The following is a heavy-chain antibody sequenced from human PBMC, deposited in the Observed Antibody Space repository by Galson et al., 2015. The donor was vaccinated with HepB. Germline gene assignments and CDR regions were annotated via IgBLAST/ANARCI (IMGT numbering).Heavy chain of an antibody. CDR1: GYNFINYG. Sequence: SVKVSCKASGYNFINYGICWVRQTPGQGLEWLGWISANNGKTNYAENFQGRVSMTRDTSTSTAYMELRSLRLDDTALYYCARYNYGFGSYYHGMDAWGQGTTVSVSS. V-gene: IGHV1-18*01. CDR3: ARYNYGFGSYYHGMDA. CDR2: ISANNGKT. J-gene: IGHJ6*02. D-gene: IGHD3-10*01.